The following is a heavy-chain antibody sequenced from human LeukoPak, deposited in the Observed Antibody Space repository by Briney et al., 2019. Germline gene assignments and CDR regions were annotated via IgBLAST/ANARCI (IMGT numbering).Heavy chain of an antibody. D-gene: IGHD3-22*01. V-gene: IGHV3-11*04. CDR1: GFTFSDYY. CDR3: ARGSTYYDSSGQVPFDY. Sequence: PGGSLRLSCAASGFTFSDYYMSWIRQAPGKGLEWGSYISGSSSTIYYADSVKGRFTISRDNGKNTLYLQMNSLRAEDTAVYYCARGSTYYDSSGQVPFDYWGQGTLVTVSS. CDR2: ISGSSSTI. J-gene: IGHJ4*02.